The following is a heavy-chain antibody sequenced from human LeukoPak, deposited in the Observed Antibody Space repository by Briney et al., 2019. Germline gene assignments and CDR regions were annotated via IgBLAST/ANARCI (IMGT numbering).Heavy chain of an antibody. CDR3: TKDLTDYHYYYTDV. J-gene: IGHJ6*03. CDR1: GFTFSNYA. CDR2: ITGSGGHI. D-gene: IGHD2-21*02. V-gene: IGHV3-23*01. Sequence: PGGSLRLSCEASGFTFSNYAMAWVRQSPGKGLEWVSGITGSGGHIYYADSVKGRFTSSRDNSKNTLYLQMNSLRAEDTAVYYCTKDLTDYHYYYTDVWGKGTTVIVSS.